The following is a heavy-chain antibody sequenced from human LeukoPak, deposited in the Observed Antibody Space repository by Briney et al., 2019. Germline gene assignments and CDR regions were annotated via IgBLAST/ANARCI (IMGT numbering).Heavy chain of an antibody. J-gene: IGHJ4*02. Sequence: GSLRLSCAASGFTFSSYWMHWVRQAPGKGLVWVSRINSDGSSTSYADSVKGRFIISRDNAKNSLYLQMNSLRAEDTALYYCARDPARYYDGSDYHQFDFWGQGTLVTVSS. V-gene: IGHV3-74*01. CDR2: INSDGSST. D-gene: IGHD3-22*01. CDR1: GFTFSSYW. CDR3: ARDPARYYDGSDYHQFDF.